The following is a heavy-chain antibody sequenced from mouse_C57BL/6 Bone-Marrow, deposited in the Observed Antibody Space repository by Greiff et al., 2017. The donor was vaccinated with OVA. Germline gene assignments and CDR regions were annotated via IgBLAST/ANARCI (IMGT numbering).Heavy chain of an antibody. CDR2: ILPSIGRT. D-gene: IGHD1-1*01. J-gene: IGHJ3*01. CDR1: DSEVFPIAY. Sequence: QVQLQQSGSELRSPGSSVKLSCKDFDSEVFPIAYMSWVRQKPGHGFEWIGGILPSIGRTISGEKFEDKATLDADTLSNTAYLELNSLTSEDSAIYYCARGSYYYGSSSSWFAYWGQGTLVTVSA. V-gene: IGHV15-2*01. CDR3: ARGSYYYGSSSSWFAY.